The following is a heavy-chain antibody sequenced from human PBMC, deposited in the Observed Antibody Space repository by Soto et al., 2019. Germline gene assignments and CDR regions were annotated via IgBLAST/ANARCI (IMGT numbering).Heavy chain of an antibody. D-gene: IGHD3-16*02. J-gene: IGHJ6*02. Sequence: QVQLVQSGAEVKKPGSSVKVSCKSSGGTFSSYAISWVRQAPGQGLEWMGGIIPIFGTANYAQKFQGRVTITADESTSTAYMELSSLRSEDTAVYYCASSGRLGELSLSDYYYGMDVWGQGTTVTVSS. V-gene: IGHV1-69*01. CDR1: GGTFSSYA. CDR2: IIPIFGTA. CDR3: ASSGRLGELSLSDYYYGMDV.